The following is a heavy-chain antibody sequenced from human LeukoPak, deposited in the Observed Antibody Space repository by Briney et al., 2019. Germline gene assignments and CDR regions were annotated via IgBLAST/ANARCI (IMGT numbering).Heavy chain of an antibody. CDR2: IYHSRST. D-gene: IGHD3-10*01. CDR1: GYSISSGYY. Sequence: PSETLSLTCAVSGYSISSGYYWGLIRQPPEKGLDWIGSIYHSRSTYYNPSLKSRVTISVDTSKNQFSLKLSSVTAADTAVYYCARVERGSGSFYYYYYMDVWGKGTTVTVSS. CDR3: ARVERGSGSFYYYYYMDV. J-gene: IGHJ6*03. V-gene: IGHV4-38-2*01.